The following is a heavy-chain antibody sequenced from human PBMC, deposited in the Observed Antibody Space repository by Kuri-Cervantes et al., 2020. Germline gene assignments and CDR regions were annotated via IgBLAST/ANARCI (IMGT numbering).Heavy chain of an antibody. CDR1: GGSISSGSYY. J-gene: IGHJ5*02. V-gene: IGHV4-61*02. D-gene: IGHD2-15*01. CDR3: ATAGGRYCSGGSCDSGRGFDP. CDR2: IYISRST. Sequence: SETLSLTCTVSGGSISSGSYYWSWIRQPAGKGLEWIGRIYISRSTNYNPSLKSRVTISVDTSKNHFSLTLSSVTAADTAVYYCATAGGRYCSGGSCDSGRGFDPWGQGTLVTVSS.